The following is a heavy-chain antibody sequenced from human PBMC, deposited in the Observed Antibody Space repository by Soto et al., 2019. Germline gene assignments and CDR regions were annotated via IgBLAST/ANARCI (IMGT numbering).Heavy chain of an antibody. Sequence: AASLRLSCAASGFTCTDYWTHWVRPAPAQWLVWLSRINSDGSRTCYADSVTGRFTISRDNVKNALYLQMNSLRAEDTSVYYCARDLSSGWYRASGAFDNWCQGTMVTVSS. D-gene: IGHD6-19*01. V-gene: IGHV3-74*01. CDR2: INSDGSRT. CDR1: GFTCTDYW. J-gene: IGHJ3*02. CDR3: ARDLSSGWYRASGAFDN.